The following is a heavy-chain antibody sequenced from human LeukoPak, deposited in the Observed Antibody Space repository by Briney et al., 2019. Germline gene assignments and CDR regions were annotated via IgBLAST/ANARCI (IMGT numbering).Heavy chain of an antibody. CDR2: IKEDGSEI. J-gene: IGHJ1*01. CDR1: GFTFSTYW. V-gene: IGHV3-7*02. Sequence: GGSLRLSCAASGFTFSTYWMSWVRQAPGKGLEWVANIKEDGSEINYADSVRGRFTISRDNAKNSLYLQMNSLRAEDTAVYYCARGHHYDSSGYPEYFQHWGQGTLVTVSS. D-gene: IGHD3-22*01. CDR3: ARGHHYDSSGYPEYFQH.